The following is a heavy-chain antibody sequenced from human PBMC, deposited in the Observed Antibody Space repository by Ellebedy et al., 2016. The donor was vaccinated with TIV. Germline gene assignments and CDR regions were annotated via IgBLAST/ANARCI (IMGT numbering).Heavy chain of an antibody. CDR1: GGSISITSYY. Sequence: MPSETLSLTCTVSGGSISITSYYRGWIRQPPGKGLVWIGSIYYDGSTNYNPPLKRRLTISLDKSKTQFTLKRTSVTAADTAVYYCARAYYDRRGAPSDWGQGTLVTVSS. D-gene: IGHD3-22*01. CDR2: IYYDGST. V-gene: IGHV4-39*06. J-gene: IGHJ4*02. CDR3: ARAYYDRRGAPSD.